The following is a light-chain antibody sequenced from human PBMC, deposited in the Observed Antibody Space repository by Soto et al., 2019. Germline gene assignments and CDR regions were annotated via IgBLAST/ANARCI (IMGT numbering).Light chain of an antibody. J-gene: IGLJ1*01. V-gene: IGLV1-40*01. CDR3: QSYDSSLRGRYV. CDR1: SSNIGAGYD. Sequence: QSALTQPPSVSGAPGQRVTISCTGSSSNIGAGYDVHWYQQLPGTAPKLLIYGNSNRPSGVPDRFSGSKSGTSASLAITGLQAEDEADYYCQSYDSSLRGRYVSGTGTKVTVL. CDR2: GNS.